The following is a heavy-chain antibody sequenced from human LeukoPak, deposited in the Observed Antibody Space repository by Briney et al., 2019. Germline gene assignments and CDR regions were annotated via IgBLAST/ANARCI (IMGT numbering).Heavy chain of an antibody. CDR1: GFTFSSYS. D-gene: IGHD3-3*01. V-gene: IGHV3-21*01. J-gene: IGHJ2*01. Sequence: GGSLRLSCAASGFTFSSYSMNWVRQAPGKGLEWVSSISSSSSYIYYADSVKGRFTISRDNAKNSLYLQMNSLRAEDTAVYYCARDAPEYYDFWSGYYITPGGTNWYFDLWGRGTLVTVSS. CDR3: ARDAPEYYDFWSGYYITPGGTNWYFDL. CDR2: ISSSSSYI.